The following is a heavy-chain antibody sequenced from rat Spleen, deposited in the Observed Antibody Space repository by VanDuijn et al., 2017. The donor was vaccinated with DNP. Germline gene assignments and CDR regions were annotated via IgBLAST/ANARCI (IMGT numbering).Heavy chain of an antibody. CDR1: GFTFSDYN. V-gene: IGHV5-7*01. D-gene: IGHD1-6*01. CDR3: ARPYVYYGLSDY. CDR2: ISYDGSST. J-gene: IGHJ2*01. Sequence: EVQLVESGGGLVQPGRSLKLSCAASGFTFSDYNMAWVRQAPKKGLEWVATISYDGSSTYYRDSVKGRFTISRDNAKSTLYLQMDSLRSEDTATYYCARPYVYYGLSDYWGQGVMVTVSS.